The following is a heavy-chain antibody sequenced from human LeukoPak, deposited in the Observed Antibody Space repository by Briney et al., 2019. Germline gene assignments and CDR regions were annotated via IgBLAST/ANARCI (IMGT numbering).Heavy chain of an antibody. Sequence: GGSLRLSCAASGFTFSSYEMNWVRQAPGKGLEWVSYISSSGSTIYYADSVKGRFTISRDNAKNSLYLQMNSLRAEDTAVYYCARDHYYYDSSGYYGKTDAFDIWGQGTMVTVSS. CDR3: ARDHYYYDSSGYYGKTDAFDI. J-gene: IGHJ3*02. CDR2: ISSSGSTI. CDR1: GFTFSSYE. V-gene: IGHV3-48*03. D-gene: IGHD3-22*01.